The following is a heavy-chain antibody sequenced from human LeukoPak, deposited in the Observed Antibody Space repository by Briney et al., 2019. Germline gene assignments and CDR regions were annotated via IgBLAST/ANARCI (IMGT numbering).Heavy chain of an antibody. CDR3: ARATAAGLDY. D-gene: IGHD6-13*01. Sequence: LRLSCAASGFTFSDYYMSWIRQAPGKGLEWIGYIYYSGSTNYNPSLKSRVTISVDTSKNQFSLKLSSVTAADTAVYYCARATAAGLDYWGQGTLVTVSS. CDR2: IYYSGST. J-gene: IGHJ4*02. V-gene: IGHV4-59*01. CDR1: GFTFSDYY.